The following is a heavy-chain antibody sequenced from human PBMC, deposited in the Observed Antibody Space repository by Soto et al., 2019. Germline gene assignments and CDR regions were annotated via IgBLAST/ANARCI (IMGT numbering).Heavy chain of an antibody. CDR2: ISGSGGST. CDR3: AKEAAADPLNAFDI. J-gene: IGHJ3*02. D-gene: IGHD6-13*01. V-gene: IGHV3-23*01. CDR1: VFNFSSYA. Sequence: EVQLLESGGSLVQPGGSLRLSCAASVFNFSSYAMSWVRQAPGKGMEWVSAISGSGGSTYYADSVKGRFTISRDNSKNTLYLQLNSQRSEDTAVYYCAKEAAADPLNAFDIWGQGTMVIVSS.